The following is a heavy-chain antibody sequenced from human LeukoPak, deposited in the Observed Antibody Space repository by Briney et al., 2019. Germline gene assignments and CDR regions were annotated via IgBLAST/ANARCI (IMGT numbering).Heavy chain of an antibody. CDR3: ASSYCSSTSCYHPQLRFDP. J-gene: IGHJ5*02. D-gene: IGHD2-2*01. CDR2: IYYSGSN. V-gene: IGHV4-39*07. Sequence: SETLSLTCTVPGGSISSSSYYWGWIRQPPGKGLEWIGSIYYSGSNYYNPSLKSRLTISVDTSKSEFSLKLSSVTAADTAVYYCASSYCSSTSCYHPQLRFDPWGQGTLVTVSS. CDR1: GGSISSSSYY.